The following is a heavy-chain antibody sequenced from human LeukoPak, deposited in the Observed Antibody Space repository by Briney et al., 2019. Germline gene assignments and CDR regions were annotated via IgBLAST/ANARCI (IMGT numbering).Heavy chain of an antibody. J-gene: IGHJ3*02. CDR3: AKDRYYDSSGYYGFGAFDI. D-gene: IGHD3-22*01. Sequence: ASVKVSCTASGYTFTSYGISWVRQAPGQGLEWMGWISAYNGNTNYAQKLQGRVTMTTDTSTSTAYMELRSLRSDDTAVYYCAKDRYYDSSGYYGFGAFDIWGQGTMVTVSS. CDR2: ISAYNGNT. CDR1: GYTFTSYG. V-gene: IGHV1-18*01.